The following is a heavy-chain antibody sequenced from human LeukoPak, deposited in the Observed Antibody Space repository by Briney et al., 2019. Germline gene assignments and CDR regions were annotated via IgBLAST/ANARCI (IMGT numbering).Heavy chain of an antibody. D-gene: IGHD3-22*01. CDR3: ARIPLSSTYYYDSSGYPKYYFDY. CDR1: GGSISSYY. V-gene: IGHV4-59*01. Sequence: SETLSLTCTVSGGSISSYYWSWIRQPPGKGLEWIGYIYYSGSTNYNPSLKSRVTISVDTSKNQFSPKLSSVTAADTAVYYCARIPLSSTYYYDSSGYPKYYFDYWGQGTLVTVSS. J-gene: IGHJ4*02. CDR2: IYYSGST.